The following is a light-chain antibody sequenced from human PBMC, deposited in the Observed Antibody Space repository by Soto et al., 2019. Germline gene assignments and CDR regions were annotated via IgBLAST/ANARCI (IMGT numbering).Light chain of an antibody. CDR3: QQSYSSPPT. CDR1: QGLSHY. V-gene: IGKV1-27*01. CDR2: GAS. J-gene: IGKJ1*01. Sequence: DIQMTQSPSSLSASVGDRVTITCRASQGLSHYLAWYQQKPGKVPRLLIYGASTLQSGVPSRFSGSGSGTDFALTISSLQPEDVATYYCQQSYSSPPTFGQGTKVEI.